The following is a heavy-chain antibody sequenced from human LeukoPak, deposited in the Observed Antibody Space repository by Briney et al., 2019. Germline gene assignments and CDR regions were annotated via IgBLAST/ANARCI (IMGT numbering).Heavy chain of an antibody. CDR3: VKTNSWPDYYFGY. V-gene: IGHV4-59*12. J-gene: IGHJ4*02. CDR1: GGSISSYY. CDR2: IYYTGST. D-gene: IGHD6-13*01. Sequence: SETLSLTCTISGGSISSYYWSWIRQPPGKGLEWIGYIYYTGSTNHNPSLKSRVTISVDTSKNQFSLKLSSVTAADTAVYYCVKTNSWPDYYFGYWGQGTLVTVSS.